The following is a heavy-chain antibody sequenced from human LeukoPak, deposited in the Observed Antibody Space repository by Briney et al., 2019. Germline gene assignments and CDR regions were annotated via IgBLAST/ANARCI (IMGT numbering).Heavy chain of an antibody. CDR1: GFTFSSYS. D-gene: IGHD5-12*01. V-gene: IGHV3-33*01. CDR2: IWYDGSNK. CDR3: AREGLRRAFDI. Sequence: GSLGLSCAAAGFTFSSYSMHWVRQAPGKGLEWVAVIWYDGSNKYYADSVKGRFTISRDNSKNTLYLQMNSLRAEDTAVYYCAREGLRRAFDIWGQGTMVTVSS. J-gene: IGHJ3*02.